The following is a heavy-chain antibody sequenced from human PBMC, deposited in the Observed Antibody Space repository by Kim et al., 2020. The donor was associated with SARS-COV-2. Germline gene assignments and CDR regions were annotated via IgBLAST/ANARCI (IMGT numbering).Heavy chain of an antibody. CDR1: GGSISSSSYY. CDR3: ASYYYDSSGYYPFDY. CDR2: IYYSGST. Sequence: SETLSLTCTVSGGSISSSSYYWGWIRQPPGKGLEWIGSIYYSGSTYYNPSLKSRVTISVDTSKNQFSLKLSSVTAADTAVYYCASYYYDSSGYYPFDYWGQGTLVTVSS. D-gene: IGHD3-22*01. J-gene: IGHJ4*02. V-gene: IGHV4-39*01.